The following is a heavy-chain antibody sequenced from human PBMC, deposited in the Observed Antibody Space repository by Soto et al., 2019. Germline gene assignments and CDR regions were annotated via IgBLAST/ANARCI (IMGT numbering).Heavy chain of an antibody. CDR3: ARGPGYCISTSCYVIDY. Sequence: QVQLVQSGAEVKKPGASVKVSCKASGYTFTSYDINWVRQATGQGLEWMGWMNPNSGNTGYAQKFQGRVTMTRNTSISKAYMELRSLRSEDTAVYYCARGPGYCISTSCYVIDYWGQGTLVTVSS. J-gene: IGHJ4*02. CDR2: MNPNSGNT. CDR1: GYTFTSYD. D-gene: IGHD2-2*01. V-gene: IGHV1-8*01.